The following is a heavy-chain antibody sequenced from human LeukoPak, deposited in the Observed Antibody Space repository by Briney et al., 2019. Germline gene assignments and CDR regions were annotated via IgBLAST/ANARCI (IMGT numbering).Heavy chain of an antibody. V-gene: IGHV3-66*01. CDR3: ARDAGYCSDGVCYRTRFDS. D-gene: IGHD2-15*01. Sequence: GGSLRLSCVLSGFTVGGNYMSWVRQAPGRGLEWVSTIYSGGTTYYADAVKGRSIISRDNSKNTLFLQMNSLRAEDTAIYYCARDAGYCSDGVCYRTRFDSWGQGALVTVSS. CDR1: GFTVGGNY. J-gene: IGHJ4*02. CDR2: IYSGGTT.